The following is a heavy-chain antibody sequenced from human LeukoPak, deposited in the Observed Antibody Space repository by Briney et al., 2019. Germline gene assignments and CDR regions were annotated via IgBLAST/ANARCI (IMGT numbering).Heavy chain of an antibody. CDR2: ITSISDGT. CDR1: GFTFNIYA. Sequence: GGSLRLSCAASGFTFNIYAMSWVRQAPGEGLEWVSSITSISDGTFYPDSVKGRFTISRDNSKNTLYLQMNSLRAEDTALYYCVKDRPNYFGWNGHYYTRNGDSWGQGTLVTVSS. D-gene: IGHD3-10*01. V-gene: IGHV3-23*01. CDR3: VKDRPNYFGWNGHYYTRNGDS. J-gene: IGHJ5*01.